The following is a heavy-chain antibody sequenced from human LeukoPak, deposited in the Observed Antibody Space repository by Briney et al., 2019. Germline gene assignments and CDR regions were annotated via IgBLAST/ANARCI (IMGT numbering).Heavy chain of an antibody. CDR3: ARDSDSGYGPFAS. V-gene: IGHV3-53*01. J-gene: IGHJ4*02. Sequence: GGSLRLSCAASGFTVSNNYMSWVRQAPGKGLEWVSVIHSGGTTNYADSVQGRFTISRDNSKTTVYLHMNSLRAEDTAVYYCARDSDSGYGPFASWGQGTLGTVSS. CDR1: GFTVSNNY. CDR2: IHSGGTT. D-gene: IGHD5-12*01.